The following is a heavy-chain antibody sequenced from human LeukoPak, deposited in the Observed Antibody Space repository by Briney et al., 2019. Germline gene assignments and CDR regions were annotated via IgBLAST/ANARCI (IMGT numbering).Heavy chain of an antibody. CDR3: ARRDNQIGDY. Sequence: GESLKISCKGSGYRFTSYWIGWVRQMPGKGLEWMGIIYPGDSDTRYSPSFQGQVTISADKSINTAYPQWSSLKASDTAMYYCARRDNQIGDYWGQGTLVTVSS. V-gene: IGHV5-51*01. D-gene: IGHD2-15*01. J-gene: IGHJ4*02. CDR1: GYRFTSYW. CDR2: IYPGDSDT.